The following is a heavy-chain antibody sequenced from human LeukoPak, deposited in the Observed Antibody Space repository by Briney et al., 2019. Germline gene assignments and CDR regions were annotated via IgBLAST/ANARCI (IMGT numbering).Heavy chain of an antibody. CDR1: GFTFSTYG. Sequence: PGRSLRLSCAAPGFTFSTYGMHWVRQAPGKGLEWVALISSDGSNKDYADSVKGRFTISRDNSKNTLYVQMDSLRAEDTAVYYCARDLRKGRYFDYWGQGTLVTVSS. CDR2: ISSDGSNK. J-gene: IGHJ4*02. CDR3: ARDLRKGRYFDY. V-gene: IGHV3-30*03. D-gene: IGHD3-10*01.